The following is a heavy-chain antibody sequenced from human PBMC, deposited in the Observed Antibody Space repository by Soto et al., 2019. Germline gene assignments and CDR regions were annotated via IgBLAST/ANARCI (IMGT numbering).Heavy chain of an antibody. CDR2: ISSSSSTI. D-gene: IGHD2-15*01. CDR3: ASTPAGYCSGGSCYEVSPGDDY. J-gene: IGHJ4*02. CDR1: GFTFSSYS. V-gene: IGHV3-48*02. Sequence: GGSLRLSCAASGFTFSSYSMNWVRQAPGKGLEWVSYISSSSSTIYYADSVKGRFTISRDNAKNSLYLQMNSLRDEDTAVYYCASTPAGYCSGGSCYEVSPGDDYWGQGTLVTVSS.